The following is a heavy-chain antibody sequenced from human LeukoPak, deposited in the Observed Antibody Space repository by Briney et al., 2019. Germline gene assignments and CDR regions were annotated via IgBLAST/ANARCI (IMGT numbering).Heavy chain of an antibody. D-gene: IGHD1-26*01. CDR3: ARTGGSYPYYFEY. Sequence: GGSLRLSCAASGFIFRSYEMNWVRQAPGKGLEWVSYISSSGSTIYYADSVKGRFTLSRDNAKNSLYLLMNSLRAEDTAVYYCARTGGSYPYYFEYWGQGTLVTVSS. CDR1: GFIFRSYE. J-gene: IGHJ4*02. V-gene: IGHV3-48*03. CDR2: ISSSGSTI.